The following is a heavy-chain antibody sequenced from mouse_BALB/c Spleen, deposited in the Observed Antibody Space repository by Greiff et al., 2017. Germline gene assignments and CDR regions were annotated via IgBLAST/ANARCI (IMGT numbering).Heavy chain of an antibody. D-gene: IGHD1-1*01. Sequence: EVKLMESGGGLVQPGGSRKLSCAASGFTFSSFGMHWVRQAPEKGLEWVAYISSGSSTIYYEDTVKGRFTISRDNPKNTLFLQMTSLRSEDTAMYYCARDYGTFDYWGQGTTLTVSS. V-gene: IGHV5-17*02. CDR3: ARDYGTFDY. J-gene: IGHJ2*01. CDR2: ISSGSSTI. CDR1: GFTFSSFG.